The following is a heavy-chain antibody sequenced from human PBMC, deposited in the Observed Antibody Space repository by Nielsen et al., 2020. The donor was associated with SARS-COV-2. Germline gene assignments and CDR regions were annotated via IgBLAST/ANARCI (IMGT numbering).Heavy chain of an antibody. CDR2: IYPGDSDA. CDR3: EKVMDV. Sequence: KVSCRGSGYDFSRQWIGWVSQTPGKQLEWMGVIYPGDSDAKYSPSFQGQVTMSVDKSISTAYLQWNSLKVSDSGIYFCEKVMDVWGQGSTVTVSS. J-gene: IGHJ6*02. CDR1: GYDFSRQW. V-gene: IGHV5-51*01.